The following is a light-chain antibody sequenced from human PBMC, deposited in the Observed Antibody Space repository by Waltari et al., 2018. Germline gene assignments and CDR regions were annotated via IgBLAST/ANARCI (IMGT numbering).Light chain of an antibody. CDR2: GDI. J-gene: IGLJ3*02. V-gene: IGLV1-40*01. CDR1: SSNIGAGYD. Sequence: QSVLTQPPSVSGAPGQRVTISCTGSSSNIGAGYDVHWHQQLPGTAPQLLIYGDINRPSGVPARFSASKSGTSASLAITGLQAEDEAHYYCQTYDSSLSGFWVFGGGTKVTVL. CDR3: QTYDSSLSGFWV.